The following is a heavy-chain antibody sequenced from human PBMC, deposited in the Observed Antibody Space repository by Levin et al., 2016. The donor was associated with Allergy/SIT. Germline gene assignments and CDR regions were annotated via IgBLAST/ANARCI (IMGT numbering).Heavy chain of an antibody. CDR3: ARAPREGATAPFQH. CDR1: GYTFSSYG. J-gene: IGHJ1*01. Sequence: ASVKVSCKASGYTFSSYGISWVRQAPGQGLEWMGWITAYNGNTNYAQKLQGRVTMTTDTSTSTAYMELRSLRSDDTAVYYCARAPREGATAPFQHWGQGTLVSVSS. D-gene: IGHD1-26*01. V-gene: IGHV1-18*01. CDR2: ITAYNGNT.